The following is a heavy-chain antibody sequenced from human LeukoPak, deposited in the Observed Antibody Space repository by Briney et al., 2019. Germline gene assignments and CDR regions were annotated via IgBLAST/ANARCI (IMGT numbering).Heavy chain of an antibody. CDR3: ARGSSSWQFDY. CDR2: IYHSGST. CDR1: GYSISSGYF. D-gene: IGHD6-13*01. J-gene: IGHJ4*02. Sequence: PSETLSLTCTVSGYSISSGYFWGWIRQPPGKGLEWIASIYHSGSTYYNPSLKSRVTISVDTSKNQFSLKLSSVTAADTAVYYCARGSSSWQFDYWGQGTLVTVSS. V-gene: IGHV4-38-2*02.